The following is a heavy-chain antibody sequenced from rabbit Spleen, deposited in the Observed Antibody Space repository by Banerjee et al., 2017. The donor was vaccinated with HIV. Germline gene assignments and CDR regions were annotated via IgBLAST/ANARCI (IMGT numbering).Heavy chain of an antibody. CDR1: GVSFSDKDV. CDR2: IYTGNSKT. J-gene: IGHJ4*01. D-gene: IGHD8-1*01. V-gene: IGHV1S45*01. Sequence: QEQLEESGGGLVKPEGSLTLTCKASGVSFSDKDVMCWVRQAPGKGLEWIGCIYTGNSKTYYASWAKGRFTISKTSSTTVTLQMTSLTVADTATYFCARDAGRGDYIDGVFNLWGPGTLVTVS. CDR3: ARDAGRGDYIDGVFNL.